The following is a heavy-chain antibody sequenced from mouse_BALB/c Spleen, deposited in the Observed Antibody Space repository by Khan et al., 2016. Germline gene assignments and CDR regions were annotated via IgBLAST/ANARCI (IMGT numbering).Heavy chain of an antibody. Sequence: QVQLKQSGAELAKPGASVKMSCKASGYTFTSYWMHWVKQRPGQGLEWIGYINPSTGYTEYNQKFKDKATLTADKSSSTAYMQLSSLTSEDSAVYYCASYYYGSSYVDYWGQGTTLTVSS. V-gene: IGHV1-7*01. D-gene: IGHD1-1*01. CDR3: ASYYYGSSYVDY. J-gene: IGHJ2*01. CDR1: GYTFTSYW. CDR2: INPSTGYT.